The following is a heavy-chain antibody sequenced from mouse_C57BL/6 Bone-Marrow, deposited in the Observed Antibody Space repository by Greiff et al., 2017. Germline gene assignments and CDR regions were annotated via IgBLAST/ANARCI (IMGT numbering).Heavy chain of an antibody. CDR1: GFNIKDDY. Sequence: EVQLQQSGAELVRPGASVKLSCTASGFNIKDDYMHWVKQRPEQGLEWIGWIDPENGDTEYASKFQGKATITADTSSNTAYLQLSSLTSEDTAVYYCTLDGYSHCYFDVWGTGTTVTVSS. D-gene: IGHD2-3*01. V-gene: IGHV14-4*01. J-gene: IGHJ1*03. CDR2: IDPENGDT. CDR3: TLDGYSHCYFDV.